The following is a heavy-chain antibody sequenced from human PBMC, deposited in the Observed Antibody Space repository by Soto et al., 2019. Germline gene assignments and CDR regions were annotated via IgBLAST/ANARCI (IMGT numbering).Heavy chain of an antibody. CDR3: AREIGSSSDYYYYGMDV. D-gene: IGHD6-6*01. J-gene: IGHJ6*02. V-gene: IGHV1-69*13. CDR1: GGTFSSYA. CDR2: IIPIFGTA. Sequence: SVKVSCKASGGTFSSYAISWVRQAPGQGLEWMGGIIPIFGTANYAQKFQGRVTITADESTSTAYMELSSLRSEDTAVYYCAREIGSSSDYYYYGMDVWGQGTTVTSP.